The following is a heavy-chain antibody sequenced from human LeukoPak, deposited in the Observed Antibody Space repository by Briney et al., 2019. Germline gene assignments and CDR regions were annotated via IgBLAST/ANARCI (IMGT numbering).Heavy chain of an antibody. CDR3: ASLGTLVP. D-gene: IGHD3-9*01. J-gene: IGHJ5*02. CDR2: INTDGSIT. V-gene: IGHV3-74*01. Sequence: LAGGSLRLSCAASGFTFSSYSMNWVRQAPGKGLVWVSRINTDGSITTYADSVKGRFTISRDNAKNTLYLQMNSLRDEDTAVYYCASLGTLVPWGQGTLVTVSS. CDR1: GFTFSSYS.